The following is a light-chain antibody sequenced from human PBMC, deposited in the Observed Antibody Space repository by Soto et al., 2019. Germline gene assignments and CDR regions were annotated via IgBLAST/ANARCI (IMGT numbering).Light chain of an antibody. CDR1: QSVSSSY. CDR3: QQYGSSPKLT. J-gene: IGKJ4*01. CDR2: GAS. Sequence: EIVLTQSPGTLSLSPGERATLSCRASQSVSSSYLAWYQQKPGQAPRLLIYGASSRATGIHDRFSGSGSGKDFTLTIHSLEPEDFAVYYCQQYGSSPKLTFGGGTKVEIK. V-gene: IGKV3-20*01.